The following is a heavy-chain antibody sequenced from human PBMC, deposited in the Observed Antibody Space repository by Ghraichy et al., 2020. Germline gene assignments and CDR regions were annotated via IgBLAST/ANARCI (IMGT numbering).Heavy chain of an antibody. CDR3: ATQTFSYAWHY. J-gene: IGHJ4*02. CDR2: ISLRGNI. V-gene: IGHV4-4*02. Sequence: SETLSLTCAVSGGSISTFHWWSWVRQPPGKGLEWIGEISLRGNINYNPSLKSRATISLDQSKNQLSLKLNSMTAADTALYFCATQTFSYAWHYWGQGTLVTVSS. D-gene: IGHD2-2*01. CDR1: GGSISTFHW.